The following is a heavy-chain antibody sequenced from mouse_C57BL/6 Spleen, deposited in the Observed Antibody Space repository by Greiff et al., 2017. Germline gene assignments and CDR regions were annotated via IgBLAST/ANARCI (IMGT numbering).Heavy chain of an antibody. Sequence: EVKLQESGPGLVKPSQSLSLTCSVTGYSITSGYYWNWIRQFPGNKLEWMGYISYDGSNNYNPSLKNRISITRDTSKNQFFLKLNSVTTEDTATYYCARMGLLRCFDYWGQGTTRTVSS. V-gene: IGHV3-6*01. J-gene: IGHJ2*01. CDR3: ARMGLLRCFDY. CDR2: ISYDGSN. CDR1: GYSITSGYY. D-gene: IGHD1-1*01.